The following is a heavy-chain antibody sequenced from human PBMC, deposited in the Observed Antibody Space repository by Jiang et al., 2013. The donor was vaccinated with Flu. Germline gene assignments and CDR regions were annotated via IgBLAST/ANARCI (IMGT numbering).Heavy chain of an antibody. D-gene: IGHD2-21*01. CDR3: ARVGGAPLGAFDV. V-gene: IGHV4-59*08. Sequence: EWLGYIYYSGSSNYNPSLKSRVTISLDTSKNQFSLKLSSVTAADTAVYYCARVGGAPLGAFDVWGQGDNGHRLF. J-gene: IGHJ3*01. CDR2: IYYSGSS.